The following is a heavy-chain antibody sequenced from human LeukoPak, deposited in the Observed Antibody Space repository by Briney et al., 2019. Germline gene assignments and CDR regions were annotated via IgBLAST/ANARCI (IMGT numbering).Heavy chain of an antibody. V-gene: IGHV1-2*06. Sequence: GASVKVSCKASGYTFTGYYMHWVRQAPGQGLEWMGRINPNSGGTNYAQKFQGRVTMTRDTSISTAYMELSRLRSDDTAAYYCARGDSRGVIIRGTFDYWGQGTLVTVSS. J-gene: IGHJ4*02. D-gene: IGHD3-10*01. CDR3: ARGDSRGVIIRGTFDY. CDR2: INPNSGGT. CDR1: GYTFTGYY.